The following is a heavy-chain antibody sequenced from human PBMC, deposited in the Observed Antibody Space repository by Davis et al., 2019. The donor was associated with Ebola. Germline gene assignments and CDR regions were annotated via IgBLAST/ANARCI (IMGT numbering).Heavy chain of an antibody. CDR1: GGSMSGYY. Sequence: PSETLSLTCTVSGGSMSGYYWSWIRQPAGKRLEWIGRIYTSGSTNYNHSLKSRVTMSLDRSNNQFSLRLTSVTAADTAVDYCARVQSYSSSWYWFDPWGQGALLTVSS. V-gene: IGHV4-4*07. J-gene: IGHJ5*02. CDR3: ARVQSYSSSWYWFDP. CDR2: IYTSGST. D-gene: IGHD6-13*01.